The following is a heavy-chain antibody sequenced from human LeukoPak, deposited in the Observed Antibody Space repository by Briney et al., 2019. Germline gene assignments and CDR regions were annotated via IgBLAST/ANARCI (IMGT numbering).Heavy chain of an antibody. J-gene: IGHJ4*02. D-gene: IGHD1-7*01. CDR3: AGAYNWNYGVFDY. Sequence: PSETLSLTCAVYGGAFSGYYWSWIRQPPGKGLEWIGEINHSGSTNYNPSLKSRVTISVDTSKNQFSLKLSSMTAADTAVYYCAGAYNWNYGVFDYWGQGTLVTVSS. CDR1: GGAFSGYY. CDR2: INHSGST. V-gene: IGHV4-34*01.